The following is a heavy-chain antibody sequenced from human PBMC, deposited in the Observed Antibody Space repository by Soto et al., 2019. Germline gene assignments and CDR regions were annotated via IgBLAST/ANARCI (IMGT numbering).Heavy chain of an antibody. CDR3: ARGQRFSDWFDP. J-gene: IGHJ5*02. D-gene: IGHD3-3*01. Sequence: SETLSLTCTVAGGAISGYYWTWMRQSDGEGLEWIGRIYSSGSTNYNPSLKSRVTISLDTSMNYFSLRLSSVTAADTAVYYCARGQRFSDWFDPWGQGTLVTVSS. CDR2: IYSSGST. V-gene: IGHV4-4*07. CDR1: GGAISGYY.